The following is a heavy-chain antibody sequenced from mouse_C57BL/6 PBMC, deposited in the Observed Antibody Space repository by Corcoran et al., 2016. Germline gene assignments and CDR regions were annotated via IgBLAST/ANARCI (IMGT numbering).Heavy chain of an antibody. V-gene: IGHV1-80*01. CDR2: IYPGDGDT. CDR1: GYAFSSYW. J-gene: IGHJ2*01. Sequence: QVQLQQSGAELVKPWASVKISCKASGYAFSSYWMNWVKQRPGKGLEWIGQIYPGDGDTNDNGKFKGKATLTADTSSSTAYMQLSSLTSEDSAVYFCASYDYDGFDYWGQGTTLTVSS. D-gene: IGHD2-4*01. CDR3: ASYDYDGFDY.